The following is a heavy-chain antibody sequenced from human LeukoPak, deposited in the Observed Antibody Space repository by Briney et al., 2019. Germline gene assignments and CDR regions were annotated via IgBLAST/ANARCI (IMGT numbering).Heavy chain of an antibody. CDR1: GGTFSSYA. CDR3: VGRDGYNYDYYYMDV. Sequence: SVKVSCKASGGTFSSYAISWVRQAPGQGLEWMGGIIPIFGTANYAQKFQGRVTITTDESTGTAYMELSSLRSEDTAVYYCVGRDGYNYDYYYMDVWGKGTTVTVSS. V-gene: IGHV1-69*05. J-gene: IGHJ6*03. D-gene: IGHD5-24*01. CDR2: IIPIFGTA.